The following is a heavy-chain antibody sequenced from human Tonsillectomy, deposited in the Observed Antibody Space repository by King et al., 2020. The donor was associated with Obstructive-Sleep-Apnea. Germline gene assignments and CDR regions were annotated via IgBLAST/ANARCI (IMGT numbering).Heavy chain of an antibody. CDR3: AVETYYYDSSGYYPIDY. CDR2: ISRSSIYI. V-gene: IGHV3-21*01. J-gene: IGHJ4*02. CDR1: GFTFSSYS. D-gene: IGHD3-22*01. Sequence: VQLVESGGGLVKPGGSLRLSCAASGFTFSSYSMNWVRQAPGKGLEWVSSISRSSIYIYYADSVKGRFTISRDNAKNSLYLQMNSLRAEDTAGYYCAVETYYYDSSGYYPIDYWGQGTLVTVSS.